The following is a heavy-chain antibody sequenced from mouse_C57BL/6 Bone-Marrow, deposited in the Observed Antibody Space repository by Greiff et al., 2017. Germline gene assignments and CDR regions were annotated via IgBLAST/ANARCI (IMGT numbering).Heavy chain of an antibody. J-gene: IGHJ3*01. V-gene: IGHV6-6*01. D-gene: IGHD2-1*01. CDR2: IRNKANNHAT. CDR1: GFTFSDAW. CDR3: TGGNYLFAY. Sequence: EVKLMESGGGLVQPGGSMKLSCAASGFTFSDAWMDWVRPSPEKGLEWVAEIRNKANNHATYYAESVKGRFIISRDDSKSSVYLQMNSLRAEDTGIYYCTGGNYLFAYWGQGTLVTVSA.